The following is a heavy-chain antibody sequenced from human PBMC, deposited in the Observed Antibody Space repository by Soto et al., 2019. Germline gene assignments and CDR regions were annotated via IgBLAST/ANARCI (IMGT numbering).Heavy chain of an antibody. V-gene: IGHV1-58*01. Sequence: SVKVSCKASGFTFTSSAVQWVRQARGQRLEWIGWIVVGSGNTNYAQKFQERVTITRDMSTSTAYMELSSLRSEDTAVYYCAAEWLSGTNWFDPWGQGTLVTVSS. CDR3: AAEWLSGTNWFDP. CDR1: GFTFTSSA. CDR2: IVVGSGNT. D-gene: IGHD3-22*01. J-gene: IGHJ5*02.